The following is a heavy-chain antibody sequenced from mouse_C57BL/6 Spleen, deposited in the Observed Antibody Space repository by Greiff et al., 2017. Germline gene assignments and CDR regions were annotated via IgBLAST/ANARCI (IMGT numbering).Heavy chain of an antibody. CDR3: VYGSSYGGFAY. Sequence: QVQLKQPGAELVRPGSSVKLSCKASGYTFTSYWMHWVKQRPIQGLEWIGTIDPSDSETHYNQKFKDKDTLTVDKSSSTAYMQLSSLTSEDSAVYYCVYGSSYGGFAYWGQGTLVTVSA. CDR1: GYTFTSYW. V-gene: IGHV1-52*01. CDR2: IDPSDSET. D-gene: IGHD1-1*01. J-gene: IGHJ3*01.